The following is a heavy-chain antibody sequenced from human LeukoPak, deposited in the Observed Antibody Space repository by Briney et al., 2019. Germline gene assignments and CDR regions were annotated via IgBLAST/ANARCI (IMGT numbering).Heavy chain of an antibody. J-gene: IGHJ6*03. D-gene: IGHD3-3*01. V-gene: IGHV4-59*01. CDR1: GGSISSYY. CDR2: IYYSGST. Sequence: PSETLSLTCTVSGGSISSYYWSWLRQPPGKGLEWLGYIYYSGSTNYNPSLKSRVTISVDTSKNQFSLKLSSVTAADTAVYYCARGSWSGYYSAYYYMDVWGKGTTVTVSS. CDR3: ARGSWSGYYSAYYYMDV.